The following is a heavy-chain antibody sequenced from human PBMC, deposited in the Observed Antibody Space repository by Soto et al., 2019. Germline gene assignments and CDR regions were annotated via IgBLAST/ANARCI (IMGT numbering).Heavy chain of an antibody. V-gene: IGHV3-7*01. CDR3: ARDMLAARAPNWFDP. CDR1: GFTFSSYW. J-gene: IGHJ5*02. Sequence: GGSLRLSCAASGFTFSSYWMSWVHQAPGKGLEWVANIKQDGSEKYYVDSVKGRFTISRDNAKNSLYLQMNSLRAEDTAVYYCARDMLAARAPNWFDPWGQGTLVTVSS. D-gene: IGHD6-6*01. CDR2: IKQDGSEK.